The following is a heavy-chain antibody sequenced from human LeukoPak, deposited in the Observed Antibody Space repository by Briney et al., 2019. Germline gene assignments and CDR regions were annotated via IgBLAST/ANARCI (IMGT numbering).Heavy chain of an antibody. CDR2: INPNGGYT. J-gene: IGHJ5*02. V-gene: IGHV1-46*01. CDR1: GYTFTSYY. CDR3: ARDHSGKWDLLSGWWFDP. D-gene: IGHD1-26*01. Sequence: ASVKVSCKASGYTFTSYYMHWVRQAPGQGLEWVGVINPNGGYTAYAQKFQGRVTLTRDMSTTSVYMELTSLRSEDTAVYYCARDHSGKWDLLSGWWFDPWGQGTLVTVSS.